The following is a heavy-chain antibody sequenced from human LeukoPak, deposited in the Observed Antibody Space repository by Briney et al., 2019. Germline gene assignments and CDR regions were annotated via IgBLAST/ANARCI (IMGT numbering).Heavy chain of an antibody. CDR2: IHTSGST. J-gene: IGHJ4*02. D-gene: IGHD6-19*01. Sequence: SETLSLTCTVSGGSISSYYWSWIRQPAGKGLEWIGRIHTSGSTNYNPSLKSRVTMSGDTSKNQFSLKLTSVTAADTAVYYCARDGFMGQWLAWGQGTLVTVPS. V-gene: IGHV4-4*07. CDR1: GGSISSYY. CDR3: ARDGFMGQWLA.